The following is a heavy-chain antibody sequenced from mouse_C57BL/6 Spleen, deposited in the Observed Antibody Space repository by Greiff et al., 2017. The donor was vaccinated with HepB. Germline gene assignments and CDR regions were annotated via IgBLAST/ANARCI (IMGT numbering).Heavy chain of an antibody. J-gene: IGHJ1*03. CDR3: AREAGYYGSSYRYFDV. CDR1: GYTFTSYW. CDR2: IYPGSGST. V-gene: IGHV1-55*01. D-gene: IGHD1-1*01. Sequence: QVQLKQPGAELVKPGASVKMSCKASGYTFTSYWITWVKQRPGQGLEWIGDIYPGSGSTNYNEKFKSKATLTVDTSSSTAYMQLSSLTSEDSAVYYCAREAGYYGSSYRYFDVWGTGTTVTVSS.